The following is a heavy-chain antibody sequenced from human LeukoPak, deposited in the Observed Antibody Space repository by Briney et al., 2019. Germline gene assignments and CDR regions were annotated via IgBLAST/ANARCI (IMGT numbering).Heavy chain of an antibody. CDR1: GDPINNYY. V-gene: IGHV4-59*08. D-gene: IGHD5-18*01. CDR2: TYYSGST. J-gene: IGHJ4*02. Sequence: SETLSLTCTVSGDPINNYYWNWIRQPPGKGLEWVGYTYYSGSTNYHPSLESRLTISVDTSKTQFSLKLNSVTAADTAVYYCARSLYSYHYFDYWGRGALVTVSS. CDR3: ARSLYSYHYFDY.